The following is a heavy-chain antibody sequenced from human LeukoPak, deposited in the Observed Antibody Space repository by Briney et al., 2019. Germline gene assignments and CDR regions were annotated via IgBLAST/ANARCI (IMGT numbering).Heavy chain of an antibody. CDR1: GGSISSYY. CDR3: ARDESRPYYYYMDV. CDR2: IYTSGST. J-gene: IGHJ6*03. Sequence: NSSETLSLTCTVSGGSISSYYGSWIRQPAGKGLEWIGRIYTSGSTNYNPSLKSRVTMSVDTSKNQFSLKLSSVTAADTAVYYCARDESRPYYYYMDVWGKGTTVTVSS. V-gene: IGHV4-4*07.